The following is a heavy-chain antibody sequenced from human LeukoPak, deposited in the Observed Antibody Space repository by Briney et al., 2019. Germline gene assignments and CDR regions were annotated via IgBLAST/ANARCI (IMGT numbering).Heavy chain of an antibody. CDR3: ARDHSSSSRASDF. CDR1: GYSFTSYG. D-gene: IGHD6-6*01. CDR2: ISGYNGHT. V-gene: IGHV1-18*01. J-gene: IGHJ4*02. Sequence: ASVKVSCKASGYSFTSYGISWVRQAPGQGLEWMGWISGYNGHTNYAQNLQGRVTMTTDTSTSTVYMELRSLRFDDTAVYYCARDHSSSSRASDFWGQGALVTVSP.